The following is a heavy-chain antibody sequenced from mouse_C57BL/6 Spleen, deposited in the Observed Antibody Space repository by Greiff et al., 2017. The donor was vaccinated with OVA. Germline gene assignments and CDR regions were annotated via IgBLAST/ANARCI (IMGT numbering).Heavy chain of an antibody. CDR3: ARNRGNDDAWYFDV. D-gene: IGHD2-4*01. Sequence: VKLVESGPGLVAPSQSLSITCTVSGFSLTSYAISWVRQPPGKGLEWLGVIWTGGGTNYNSALKSRLSISKDNSKSQVFLKMNRLQTDDTARYYWARNRGNDDAWYFDVWGTGTTVTVSS. V-gene: IGHV2-9-1*01. CDR1: GFSLTSYA. CDR2: IWTGGGT. J-gene: IGHJ1*03.